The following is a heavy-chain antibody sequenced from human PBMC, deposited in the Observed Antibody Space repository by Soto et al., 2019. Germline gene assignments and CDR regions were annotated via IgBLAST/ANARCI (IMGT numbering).Heavy chain of an antibody. J-gene: IGHJ6*02. V-gene: IGHV1-3*01. D-gene: IGHD2-2*01. CDR2: INAGNGNT. CDR3: ARSRLIVVVPAARGYYYYGMDV. Sequence: ASVKVSCKASGYTFTSYAMHWVRQAPGQRLEWLGWINAGNGNTKYSQKFQGRVTITRDTSASTAYMELSSLRSEDTAVYYCARSRLIVVVPAARGYYYYGMDVWGQGTTVTVSS. CDR1: GYTFTSYA.